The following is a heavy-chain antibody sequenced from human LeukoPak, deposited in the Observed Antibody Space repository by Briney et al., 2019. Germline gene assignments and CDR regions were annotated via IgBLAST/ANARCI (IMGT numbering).Heavy chain of an antibody. J-gene: IGHJ4*02. CDR2: MNPNSGNT. CDR3: ARGLIAAAGNLVY. CDR1: GYTFTSYD. D-gene: IGHD6-13*01. V-gene: IGHV1-8*01. Sequence: ASVKVSCKASGYTFTSYDINCVRQATGQGHEWMGWMNPNSGNTGYAQKFQGRVTMTRNTSISTAYMELSSLRSEDTAVYYCARGLIAAAGNLVYWGQGTLVTVSS.